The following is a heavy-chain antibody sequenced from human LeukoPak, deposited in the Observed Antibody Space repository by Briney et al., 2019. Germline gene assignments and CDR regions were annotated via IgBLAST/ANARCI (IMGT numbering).Heavy chain of an antibody. Sequence: SVKVSCRASGGTFSSYAISWVRQAPGQGLEWMGGIMPIFGTANYAQKFQGRVTITADKSTSTAYMELSSLRSEDTAVYYCARDIEVTTMVRGVRRGYYYYYGMDVWGKGTTVTVSS. J-gene: IGHJ6*04. CDR1: GGTFSSYA. CDR2: IMPIFGTA. V-gene: IGHV1-69*06. CDR3: ARDIEVTTMVRGVRRGYYYYYGMDV. D-gene: IGHD3-10*01.